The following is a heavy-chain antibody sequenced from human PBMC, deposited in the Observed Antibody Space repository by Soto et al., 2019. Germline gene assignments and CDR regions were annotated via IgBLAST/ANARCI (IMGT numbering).Heavy chain of an antibody. D-gene: IGHD6-25*01. J-gene: IGHJ5*02. V-gene: IGHV3-33*01. CDR2: IWYDGSNK. Sequence: GGSLSLSCAASGFTFSSYGMHWVRQAPGKGLEWVAVIWYDGSNKYYADSVKGRFTISRDNSKNTLYLQMNSLRAEDTAVYYCARRYSSGWFDPWGQGTLVTVSS. CDR3: ARRYSSGWFDP. CDR1: GFTFSSYG.